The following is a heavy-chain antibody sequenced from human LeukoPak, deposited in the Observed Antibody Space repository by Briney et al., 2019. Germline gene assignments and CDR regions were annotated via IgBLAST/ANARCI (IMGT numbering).Heavy chain of an antibody. J-gene: IGHJ4*02. Sequence: GGSLRLSCTTSGFNFNNAWMNWVRQAPGKGLEWVSYISSSGTTIYYVDSVKGRFTISRDNAKNSLYLQMNSLRAEDTAVYYCARGITGRRAFDYWGQGTLVTVSS. V-gene: IGHV3-11*01. CDR2: ISSSGTTI. D-gene: IGHD1-20*01. CDR3: ARGITGRRAFDY. CDR1: GFNFNNAW.